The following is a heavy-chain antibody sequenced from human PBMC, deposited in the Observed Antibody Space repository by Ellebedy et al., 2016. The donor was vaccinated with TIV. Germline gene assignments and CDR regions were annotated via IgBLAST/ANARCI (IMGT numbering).Heavy chain of an antibody. CDR1: GFTFGDYA. D-gene: IGHD6-19*01. J-gene: IGHJ1*01. CDR2: IRSKAYGGTT. CDR3: TSHLSSGWSTFQH. V-gene: IGHV3-49*03. Sequence: GGSLRLSCTASGFTFGDYAMRWFRQAPGKGLEWVGFIRSKAYGGTTEYAASVKGRFTISRDDSKSFAYLQMSSLKTEDTAVYYCTSHLSSGWSTFQHWGQGTLVTVSS.